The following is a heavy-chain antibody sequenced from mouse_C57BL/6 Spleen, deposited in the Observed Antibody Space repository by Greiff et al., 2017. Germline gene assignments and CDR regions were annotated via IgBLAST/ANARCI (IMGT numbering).Heavy chain of an antibody. CDR2: ISDGGSYT. Sequence: EVKLVESGGGLVKPGGSLKLSCAASGFTFSSYAMSWVRQTPEKRLEWVATISDGGSYTYYPANVKGRFTISRDNAKNNLYLQRSHLKSESTAMYYCARVREGYDDGVAVDYWGQGTSVTVSS. D-gene: IGHD2-4*01. CDR3: ARVREGYDDGVAVDY. CDR1: GFTFSSYA. V-gene: IGHV5-4*03. J-gene: IGHJ4*01.